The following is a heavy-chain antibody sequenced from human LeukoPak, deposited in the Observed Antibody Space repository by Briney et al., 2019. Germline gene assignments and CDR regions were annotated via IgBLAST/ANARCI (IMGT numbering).Heavy chain of an antibody. CDR2: FDPEDGET. Sequence: GASVKVSCKASGYTLTELSMHWVRQAPGKGLEWMGGFDPEDGETIYAQKFQGRVTMTEDTSTDTAYMELSSLRSEDTAVYYCATPPIFGVVTSAFDIWGQGTMVTVSS. D-gene: IGHD3-3*01. J-gene: IGHJ3*02. CDR1: GYTLTELS. CDR3: ATPPIFGVVTSAFDI. V-gene: IGHV1-24*01.